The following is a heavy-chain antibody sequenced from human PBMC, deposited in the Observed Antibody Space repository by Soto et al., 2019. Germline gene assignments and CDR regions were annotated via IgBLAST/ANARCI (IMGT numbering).Heavy chain of an antibody. D-gene: IGHD1-26*01. CDR2: LDVGSGNA. V-gene: IGHV1-58*01. CDR1: GFTFSNSA. J-gene: IGHJ4*02. CDR3: AADVGGYIYVVARH. Sequence: QMQLVQSGPEVKKPGTSVKVSCKKSGFTFSNSAVHWVRQARGHRLQWIGWLDVGSGNANYAQMVQKIATSSRDMSTCTAYMERSSLSPEDTAVYYWAADVGGYIYVVARHWCPGTLVTVSS.